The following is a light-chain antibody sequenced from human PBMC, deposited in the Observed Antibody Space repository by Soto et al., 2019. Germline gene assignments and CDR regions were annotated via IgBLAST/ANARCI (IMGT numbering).Light chain of an antibody. CDR1: ALPKQY. CDR2: KDT. V-gene: IGLV3-25*03. Sequence: SYELTQSPSVSVSPGQTARITCSGDALPKQYAYWYQQKPGQAPVLVIYKDTERPSGIPERFSGSNSGTTVTLTISAVQAEDEADYYCQSAASSATYVVFGGGTKLTVL. CDR3: QSAASSATYVV. J-gene: IGLJ3*02.